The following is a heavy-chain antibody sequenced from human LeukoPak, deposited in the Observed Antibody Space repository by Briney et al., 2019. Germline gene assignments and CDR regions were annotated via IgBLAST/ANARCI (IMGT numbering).Heavy chain of an antibody. CDR1: GGSISSSNW. J-gene: IGHJ4*02. CDR2: IHHSGST. CDR3: ARGLGYDYYFDY. Sequence: PSETLSLTCAVSGGSISSSNWWSWVRQPPGKGLEWIGEIHHSGSTNYSPSLKSRVTISVDTSKNQFSLKLSSVTAADTAVYYCARGLGYDYYFDYWGQGTLVTVSS. V-gene: IGHV4-4*02. D-gene: IGHD5-12*01.